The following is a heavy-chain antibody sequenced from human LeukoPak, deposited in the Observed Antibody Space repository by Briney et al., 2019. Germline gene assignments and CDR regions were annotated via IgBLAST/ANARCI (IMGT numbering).Heavy chain of an antibody. CDR1: GFTFSNYG. J-gene: IGHJ5*02. CDR3: AKDQGVTGTGDWFDA. V-gene: IGHV3-23*01. CDR2: LSSSGFST. Sequence: GGSLRLSCAASGFTFSNYGMSWVRQAPGKGLEWVSGLSSSGFSTYYADSVKGRFTISRDSSKNTLYLQMNSLGAEDTAVYYCAKDQGVTGTGDWFDAWGQGTLVTVSS. D-gene: IGHD1-20*01.